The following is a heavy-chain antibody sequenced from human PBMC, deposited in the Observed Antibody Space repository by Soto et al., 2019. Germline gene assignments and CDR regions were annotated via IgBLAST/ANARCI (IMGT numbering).Heavy chain of an antibody. CDR1: GYTFTSYA. V-gene: IGHV1-3*01. CDR3: ARSVFGRVYATYYYYMDV. D-gene: IGHD3-3*01. J-gene: IGHJ6*03. Sequence: ASVKVSCKASGYTFTSYAMHWVRQAPGQRLEWMGWINAGNGNTKYSQKFQGRVTITRDTSASTAYMELSSLRSEDTAVYYCARSVFGRVYATYYYYMDVGGKG. CDR2: INAGNGNT.